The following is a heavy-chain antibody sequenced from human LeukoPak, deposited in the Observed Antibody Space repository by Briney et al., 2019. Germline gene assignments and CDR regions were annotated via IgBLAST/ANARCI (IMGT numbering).Heavy chain of an antibody. CDR3: ARDHPDYDSSGYPLFGYYFDY. V-gene: IGHV3-21*01. J-gene: IGHJ4*02. CDR2: ISSSSSYI. D-gene: IGHD3-22*01. Sequence: GGSLRLSCAASGFTFSSYSMNWVRQAPGRGLEWVSSISSSSSYIYYADSVKGRFTISRDNAKNSLYLQMNSLRAEDTAVYYCARDHPDYDSSGYPLFGYYFDYWGQGTLVTVSS. CDR1: GFTFSSYS.